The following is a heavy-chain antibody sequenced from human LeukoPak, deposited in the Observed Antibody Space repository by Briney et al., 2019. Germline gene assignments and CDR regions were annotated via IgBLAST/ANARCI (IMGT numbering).Heavy chain of an antibody. J-gene: IGHJ4*02. V-gene: IGHV3-23*01. D-gene: IGHD3-10*01. Sequence: PGGSLRLSCAASGFLHSSFHMTGVRQAPGKGLEWVSDINTSGGITHYADSVKGRFTISRDNSKNTLYLQMNSLKAEDTAVYYCSGDSLPDYWGQGTLVTVSS. CDR1: GFLHSSFH. CDR3: SGDSLPDY. CDR2: INTSGGIT.